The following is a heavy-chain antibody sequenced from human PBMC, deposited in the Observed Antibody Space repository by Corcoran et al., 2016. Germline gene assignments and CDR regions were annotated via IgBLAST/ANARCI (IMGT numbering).Heavy chain of an antibody. D-gene: IGHD1-26*01. V-gene: IGHV3-73*02. CDR2: IRNGVNSYAT. CDR3: RGREEDRDY. J-gene: IGHJ4*02. CDR1: GFTFTGST. Sequence: EVQLVESGGGLVQPGGSLKLSCTASGFTFTGSTVHWVRQASGEGLEWIGRIRNGVNSYATAYAVSVQGRFTISRDDSKNTAYLHMNSLKREGTAGYYWRGREEDRDYWGQGTLVTVSS.